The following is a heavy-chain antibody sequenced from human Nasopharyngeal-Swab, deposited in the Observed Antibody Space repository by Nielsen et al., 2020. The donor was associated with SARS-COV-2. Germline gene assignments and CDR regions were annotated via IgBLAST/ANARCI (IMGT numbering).Heavy chain of an antibody. CDR1: GFTFDDYA. CDR3: AAYGSGSYYTL. CDR2: ISWNSGSI. D-gene: IGHD3-10*01. V-gene: IGHV3-9*01. J-gene: IGHJ4*02. Sequence: SLKISCAASGFTFDDYAMHWVRQAPGKGLEWVSGISWNSGSIGYADSVKGRVTISRDNAKNSLYLQMNSLRAEDTALYYCAAYGSGSYYTLWGQGTLVTVSS.